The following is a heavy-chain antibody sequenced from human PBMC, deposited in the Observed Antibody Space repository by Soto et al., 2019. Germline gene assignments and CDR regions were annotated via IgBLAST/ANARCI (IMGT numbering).Heavy chain of an antibody. J-gene: IGHJ5*02. Sequence: SETLSLTCTVSGGSISSSSYYWGWIRQPPGKGLEWIGSIYYSGSTYYNPSLKSRVTISVDTSKNQFSLKLSSVTAADTAVYYCSRHVTAMVRHEYNWLDPWGQGTLVTFSS. D-gene: IGHD5-18*01. V-gene: IGHV4-39*01. CDR3: SRHVTAMVRHEYNWLDP. CDR2: IYYSGST. CDR1: GGSISSSSYY.